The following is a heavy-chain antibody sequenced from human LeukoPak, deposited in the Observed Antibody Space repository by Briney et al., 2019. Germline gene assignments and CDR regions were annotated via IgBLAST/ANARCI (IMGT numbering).Heavy chain of an antibody. CDR1: GFTFSGSA. V-gene: IGHV3-73*01. J-gene: IGHJ6*03. CDR2: IRSKANSYAT. Sequence: GGSLRLSCAASGFTFSGSAMHWVRQASGKGLEWVGRIRSKANSYATAYAASVKGRFTISRDDSKNTAYLQMNSLKTEDTAVYYCIRRTEWLDRPYYYYYMDVWGKGTTVTVSS. D-gene: IGHD2-8*01. CDR3: IRRTEWLDRPYYYYYMDV.